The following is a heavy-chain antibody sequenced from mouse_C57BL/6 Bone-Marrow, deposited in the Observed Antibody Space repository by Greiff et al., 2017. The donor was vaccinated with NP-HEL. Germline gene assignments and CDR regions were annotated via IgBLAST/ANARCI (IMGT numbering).Heavy chain of an antibody. CDR3: ARGGNYFDY. CDR1: GYSFTGYF. D-gene: IGHD1-1*02. V-gene: IGHV1-20*01. Sequence: VQLKESGPELVKPGDSVKISCKASGYSFTGYFMNWVMQSHGKSLEWIGRINPYNGDTFYNQKFKGKATLTVDKSSSTAHMELRSLTSEDSAVYYCARGGNYFDYWGQGTTLTVSS. J-gene: IGHJ2*01. CDR2: INPYNGDT.